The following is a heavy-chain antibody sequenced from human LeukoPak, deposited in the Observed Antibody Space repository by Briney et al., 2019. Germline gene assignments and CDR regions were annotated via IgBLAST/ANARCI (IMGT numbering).Heavy chain of an antibody. CDR3: ARVLSGRGSLYSYYYYMDV. CDR2: IYSDGST. J-gene: IGHJ6*03. Sequence: PGGSLRLSCAASGFTVSSNYMSWVRQAPGKGLEWVSEIYSDGSTYYAASVKGRFSISRDNSKNMVYLQMNSLRAEDTAVYYCARVLSGRGSLYSYYYYMDVWGKGTTVTISS. CDR1: GFTVSSNY. V-gene: IGHV3-53*01. D-gene: IGHD3-10*01.